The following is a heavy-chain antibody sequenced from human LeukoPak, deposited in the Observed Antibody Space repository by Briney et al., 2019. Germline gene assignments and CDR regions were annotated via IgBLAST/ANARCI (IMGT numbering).Heavy chain of an antibody. CDR3: TRDSAFADY. D-gene: IGHD3-3*02. Sequence: ASVKVSCKTSGYIFTNHDINWVRQAPGQRLEWMGWINTANGNTKYSQKFQDRLSITRDTSASTGYMELSSLNSEDTAIYYCTRDSAFADYWGQGTLVTVSS. J-gene: IGHJ4*02. CDR1: GYIFTNHD. V-gene: IGHV1-3*04. CDR2: INTANGNT.